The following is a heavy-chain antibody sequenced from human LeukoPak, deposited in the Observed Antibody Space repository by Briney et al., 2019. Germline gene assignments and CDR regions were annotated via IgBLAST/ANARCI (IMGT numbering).Heavy chain of an antibody. V-gene: IGHV3-7*01. CDR1: GFSFSSYW. J-gene: IGHJ3*02. D-gene: IGHD2-15*01. Sequence: GGSLRLSCAASGFSFSSYWMTWVRQAPGKGLEWVANIKEDGSAKSYVDSVKGRFTISRDNAKNSLYLQMNSLRVEDTAVYYCARDYDYFSGHNLDAYDIWGQGTTVIVSS. CDR2: IKEDGSAK. CDR3: ARDYDYFSGHNLDAYDI.